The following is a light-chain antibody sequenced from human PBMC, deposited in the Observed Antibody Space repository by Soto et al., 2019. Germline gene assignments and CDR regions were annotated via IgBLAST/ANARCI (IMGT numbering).Light chain of an antibody. CDR3: QQYNTYGT. Sequence: DIQITQSPSTLSASVGDRVTITCRASQSISSWLAWYQQKPGKAPKILIYKASSLESGVPSRFSGSGSGTEFTLTISSLQPDDFATYYCQQYNTYGTFGQGTKVDIK. CDR1: QSISSW. CDR2: KAS. J-gene: IGKJ1*01. V-gene: IGKV1-5*03.